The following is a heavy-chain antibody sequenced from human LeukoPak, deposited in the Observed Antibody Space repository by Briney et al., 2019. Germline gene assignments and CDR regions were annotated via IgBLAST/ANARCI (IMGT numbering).Heavy chain of an antibody. J-gene: IGHJ4*02. CDR1: GFTFSDYY. CDR2: ISSSGSTI. D-gene: IGHD2-15*01. V-gene: IGHV3-11*04. Sequence: GGSLRLSCAASGFTFSDYYMSWIRQAPGKGLEWVSYISSSGSTIYYADSVKGRFTISRDNAKNTLYLQMNSLRAEDTAVYYCARDPKQPREVANFGYWGQGTLVTVSS. CDR3: ARDPKQPREVANFGY.